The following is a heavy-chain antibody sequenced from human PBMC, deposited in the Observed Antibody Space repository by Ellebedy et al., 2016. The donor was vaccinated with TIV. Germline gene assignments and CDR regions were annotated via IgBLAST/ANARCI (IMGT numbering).Heavy chain of an antibody. D-gene: IGHD4-23*01. J-gene: IGHJ6*02. CDR3: ARDKKTVVTLAGKYHYFGMDV. Sequence: MPSEPLSLTCSVSGWSVSSDNYYWTRIRQSPGTALEWIGYTHSSGTTSYHPSLETRTIISLDTSNNQFSLNLASVTAAETAVYYCARDKKTVVTLAGKYHYFGMDVWGQGTTVIVSS. CDR2: THSSGTT. CDR1: GWSVSSDNYY. V-gene: IGHV4-30-4*01.